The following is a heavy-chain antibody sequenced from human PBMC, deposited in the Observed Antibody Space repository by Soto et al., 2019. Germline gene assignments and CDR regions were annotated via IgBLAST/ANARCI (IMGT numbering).Heavy chain of an antibody. Sequence: PGGSLRLSCAASGFTFSSYSMNWVRQAPGKGLEWVSYISSSSSTIYYADSVKGRFTISRDNAKNSLYLQMNSLRDGDTAEYYCARDGGYIAARQFDYWGQGTLVTVSS. CDR2: ISSSSSTI. CDR3: ARDGGYIAARQFDY. D-gene: IGHD6-6*01. J-gene: IGHJ4*02. V-gene: IGHV3-48*02. CDR1: GFTFSSYS.